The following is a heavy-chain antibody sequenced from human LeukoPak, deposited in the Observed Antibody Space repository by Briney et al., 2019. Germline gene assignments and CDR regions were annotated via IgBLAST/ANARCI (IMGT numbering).Heavy chain of an antibody. Sequence: GGSLRLSCAASGFTCSSYWMTWVRQAPGKGPEWVANIKTDGSQIYYVDSVKGRFTISRDNAKNSLYLQMNSLRAEDTAVYYCARDLNWETYWGQGTLVSVSS. J-gene: IGHJ4*02. D-gene: IGHD7-27*01. CDR3: ARDLNWETY. CDR1: GFTCSSYW. CDR2: IKTDGSQI. V-gene: IGHV3-7*01.